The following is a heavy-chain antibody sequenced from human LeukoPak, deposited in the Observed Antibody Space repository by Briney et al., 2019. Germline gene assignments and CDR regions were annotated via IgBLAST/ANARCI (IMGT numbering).Heavy chain of an antibody. CDR3: ARAFPPGVAARPRFDY. D-gene: IGHD2-15*01. CDR2: VNHLGST. J-gene: IGHJ4*02. Sequence: PGGSLRLSCAASGFTFSNAWMSWVRQAPGKGLEWIGEVNHLGSTNYNPSLESRVIISVDPSKKRVSLNLNSVTAADTAVYYCARAFPPGVAARPRFDYWGQGTQVTVSS. V-gene: IGHV4-34*01. CDR1: GFTFSNAW.